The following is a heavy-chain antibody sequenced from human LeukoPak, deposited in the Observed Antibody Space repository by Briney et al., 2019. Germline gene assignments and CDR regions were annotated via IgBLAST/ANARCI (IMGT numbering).Heavy chain of an antibody. CDR3: ARQTTVVTLDY. J-gene: IGHJ4*02. CDR1: GGSISSYY. V-gene: IGHV4-59*01. D-gene: IGHD4-23*01. CDR2: IYYSGST. Sequence: PSETLSLTCTVSGGSISSYYWSWIRQPPGKGLEWIGYIYYSGSTNYNPSLKSRVTISVDTSKNQFSLKLSSVTAADTAVYYCARQTTVVTLDYWGQGTLVTVSS.